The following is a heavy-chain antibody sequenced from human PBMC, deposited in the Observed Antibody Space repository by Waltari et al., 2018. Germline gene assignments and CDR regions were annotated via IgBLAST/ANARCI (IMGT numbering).Heavy chain of an antibody. CDR1: GFTFSNCG. J-gene: IGHJ4*02. D-gene: IGHD6-19*01. CDR3: ARTVAGSFDH. CDR2: IYGDGTTT. Sequence: EVQLVESGGGLVQPGGSLRLSCAASGFTFSNCGMDWVRQAPGKGLVWVSRIYGDGTTTHYADSVKGRFSVSRDNAKNTLYLQMNSLRAEDTAVYYCARTVAGSFDHWGQGTLVNVSS. V-gene: IGHV3-74*01.